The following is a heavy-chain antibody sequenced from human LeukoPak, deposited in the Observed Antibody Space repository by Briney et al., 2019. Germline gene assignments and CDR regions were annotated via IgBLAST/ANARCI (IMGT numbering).Heavy chain of an antibody. V-gene: IGHV3-21*01. CDR3: ARGGITMIAPGGY. D-gene: IGHD3-22*01. CDR1: GFTFSSYS. CDR2: ISSSSSYI. Sequence: GGSLRLSCAASGFTFSSYSMNWVRQAPGKGLEWVSSISSSSSYIYYADSVKGRFTISRDNSKNTLYLQMNSLRAEDTAVYYCARGGITMIAPGGYWGQGTLVTVSS. J-gene: IGHJ4*02.